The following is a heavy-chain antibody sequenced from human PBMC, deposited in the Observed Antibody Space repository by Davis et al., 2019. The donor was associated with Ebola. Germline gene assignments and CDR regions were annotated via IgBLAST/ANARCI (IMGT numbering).Heavy chain of an antibody. Sequence: AASVKVSCKASGYTFNTNYMNWVRQAPGQGLEWMGVINPNDGTTTYAQKFQGRVTMTRDTSTSTVYIDLTSLRTDDSAVYYCSIITMTWGQGTLVTVSS. D-gene: IGHD2-21*02. CDR2: INPNDGTT. V-gene: IGHV1-46*02. CDR3: SIITMT. CDR1: GYTFNTNY. J-gene: IGHJ1*01.